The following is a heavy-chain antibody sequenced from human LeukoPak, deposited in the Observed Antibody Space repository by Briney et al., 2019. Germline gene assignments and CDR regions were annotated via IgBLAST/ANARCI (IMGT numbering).Heavy chain of an antibody. CDR1: GGSFSGYY. CDR3: ARHHQPRSGYYNFFDY. CDR2: INHSGST. D-gene: IGHD3-22*01. V-gene: IGHV4-34*01. Sequence: SETLSLTCAVYGGSFSGYYWSWIRQPPGKGLEWIGEINHSGSTNYNPSLKSRVTISVDTSKNQFSLKLSSVTAADTAVYYCARHHQPRSGYYNFFDYWGQGTLVTVSS. J-gene: IGHJ4*02.